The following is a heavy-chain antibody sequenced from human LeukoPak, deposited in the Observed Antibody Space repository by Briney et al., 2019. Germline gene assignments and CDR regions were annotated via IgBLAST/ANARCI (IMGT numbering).Heavy chain of an antibody. D-gene: IGHD3-22*01. CDR1: GYTFTNYG. J-gene: IGHJ4*02. Sequence: ASVKVSCKASGYTFTNYGISWVRQAPGQVLEWVGWISAFNGNTNYARRLQGRVTMTTDTSTTTAYIELRSLRSDDTAVYYCARDIYYYDRSDYAYVHYFDYWGQGTLVTVSS. CDR3: ARDIYYYDRSDYAYVHYFDY. CDR2: ISAFNGNT. V-gene: IGHV1-18*01.